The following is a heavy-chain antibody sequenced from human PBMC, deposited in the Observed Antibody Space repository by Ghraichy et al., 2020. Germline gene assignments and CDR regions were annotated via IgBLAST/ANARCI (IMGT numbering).Heavy chain of an antibody. Sequence: GESLNISCAASGFTFSSYSMNWVRQAPGKGLEWVSSISSSSSYIYYADSVKGRFTISRDNAKNSLYLQMNSLRAEDTAVYYCARDRGYYGSGSYLDYFDYWGQGTLVTVSS. CDR1: GFTFSSYS. CDR3: ARDRGYYGSGSYLDYFDY. CDR2: ISSSSSYI. J-gene: IGHJ4*02. V-gene: IGHV3-21*01. D-gene: IGHD3-10*01.